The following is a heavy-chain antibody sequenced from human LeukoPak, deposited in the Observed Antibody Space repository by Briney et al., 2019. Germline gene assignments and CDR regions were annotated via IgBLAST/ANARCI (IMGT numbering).Heavy chain of an antibody. V-gene: IGHV3-21*01. CDR1: GFTFNSYT. D-gene: IGHD3-10*01. CDR3: ARSRSSSPSDKNLNY. J-gene: IGHJ4*02. Sequence: PGGSLRLSCTASGFTFNSYTISWVREAPGKGLEWVSSISGSGNCIYHAASVKGRFTISRDDAQNSVYLQMNSLKDEDTAVYYCARSRSSSPSDKNLNYWGQGTLVVVSS. CDR2: ISGSGNCI.